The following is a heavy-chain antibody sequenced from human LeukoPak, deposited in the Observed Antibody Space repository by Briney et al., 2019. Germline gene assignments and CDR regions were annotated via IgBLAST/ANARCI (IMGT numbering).Heavy chain of an antibody. D-gene: IGHD6-13*01. CDR3: ARLELAAAGSRWFDP. V-gene: IGHV4-34*01. Sequence: KPSETLSLTCAVYGGSFSGYYWSWIRQPPGKGLEWIGEINHSGSTYYNPSLKSRVTISVDTSKNQFSLKLSSVTAADTAVYYCARLELAAAGSRWFDPWGQGTLVTVSS. CDR1: GGSFSGYY. CDR2: INHSGST. J-gene: IGHJ5*02.